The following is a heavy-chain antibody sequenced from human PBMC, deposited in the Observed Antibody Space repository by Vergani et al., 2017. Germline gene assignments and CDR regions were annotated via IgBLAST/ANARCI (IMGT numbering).Heavy chain of an antibody. V-gene: IGHV3-21*01. J-gene: IGHJ1*01. Sequence: VQLVESGGGLVKPGGSLRLSCAASGFTFSSYSMNWVRQAPGKGLEWVSSISSSSSYIYYADSVKGRFTISRDNSKNTLYLQMNSLRTEDTAVYYCARTEYSSPRPYFQHWGQGTLVTVSS. CDR3: ARTEYSSPRPYFQH. CDR2: ISSSSSYI. D-gene: IGHD6-13*01. CDR1: GFTFSSYS.